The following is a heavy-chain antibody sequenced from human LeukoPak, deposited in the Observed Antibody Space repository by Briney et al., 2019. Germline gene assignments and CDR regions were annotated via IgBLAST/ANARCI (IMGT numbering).Heavy chain of an antibody. D-gene: IGHD6-13*01. CDR2: INTNTGNP. J-gene: IGHJ4*02. CDR1: GYTFTSYA. Sequence: ASVKVSCKASGYTFTSYAMNWVRQAPGQGLEWMGWINTNTGNPTYAQGFTGRFVFSLDTSVSTAYLQISSLKAEDTAVYYCARGHSSSWYVPLLGYWGQGTLVTVSS. CDR3: ARGHSSSWYVPLLGY. V-gene: IGHV7-4-1*02.